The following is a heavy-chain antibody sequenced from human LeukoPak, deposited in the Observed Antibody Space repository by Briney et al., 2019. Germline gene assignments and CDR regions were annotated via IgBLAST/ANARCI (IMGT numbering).Heavy chain of an antibody. CDR3: AKDWGGIDY. CDR1: GFTFSSYA. Sequence: GGSLRLSCAASGFTFSSYAMSWVRQAPGKGLEWVSGISGSGGSASYADSVKGRFTISRDNSKNTQYLQMNSLRADDTAVYYCAKDWGGIDYWGQGTLVTVSS. J-gene: IGHJ4*02. D-gene: IGHD7-27*01. CDR2: ISGSGGSA. V-gene: IGHV3-23*01.